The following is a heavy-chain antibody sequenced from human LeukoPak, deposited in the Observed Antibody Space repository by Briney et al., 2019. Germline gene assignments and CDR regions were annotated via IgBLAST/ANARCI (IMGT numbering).Heavy chain of an antibody. CDR3: ARHHYDFWSGYPNWFDP. D-gene: IGHD3-3*01. V-gene: IGHV4-39*01. CDR1: GGSIGSSSYY. J-gene: IGHJ5*02. Sequence: SETLSLTCTVSGGSIGSSSYYWGWIRQPPGKGLEWIGCIYYSGSTYYNPSLKSRVTISVDTSKNQFSLKLSSVTAADTAVYYCARHHYDFWSGYPNWFDPWGQGTLVTVSS. CDR2: IYYSGST.